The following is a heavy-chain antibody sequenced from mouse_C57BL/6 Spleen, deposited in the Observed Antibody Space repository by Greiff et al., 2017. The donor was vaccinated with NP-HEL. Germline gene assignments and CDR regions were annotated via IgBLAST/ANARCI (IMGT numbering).Heavy chain of an antibody. V-gene: IGHV1-26*01. D-gene: IGHD2-5*01. CDR1: GYTFTDYY. CDR2: INPNNGGT. CDR3: ARDDINSVGDFDY. J-gene: IGHJ2*01. Sequence: EVQLQQSGPELVKPGASVKISCKASGYTFTDYYMNWVKQSHGKSLEWIGDINPNNGGTSYNQKFKGKATLTVDKSSRTAYMVLRSLTSEDAAVYYCARDDINSVGDFDYWGQGTTLTVSS.